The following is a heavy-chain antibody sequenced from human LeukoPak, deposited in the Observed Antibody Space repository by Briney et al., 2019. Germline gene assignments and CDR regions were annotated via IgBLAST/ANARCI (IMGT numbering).Heavy chain of an antibody. CDR1: GDXISSGLYY. J-gene: IGHJ6*02. V-gene: IGHV4-39*01. CDR3: ARVWYYYYAMDV. Sequence: SETLSLTCTVSGDXISSGLYYRGWLRQPPGKGLEWIGSIYDSGHTDYNPSLKSRVTISEDTPKNQFSLRLRSVTAADTAVYYCARVWYYYYAMDVWGQGTTVTVSS. CDR2: IYDSGHT.